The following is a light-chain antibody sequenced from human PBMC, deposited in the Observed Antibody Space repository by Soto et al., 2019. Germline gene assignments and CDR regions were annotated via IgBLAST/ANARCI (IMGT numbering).Light chain of an antibody. CDR3: QQLNSYIT. V-gene: IGKV1-9*01. CDR1: QVISNY. Sequence: DIQLTQSPSFLSASVGDRVTITCRASQVISNYLAWYQQKPGKAPKLLIYAASTLQNGVPSRFSGSGPGTEFTLTIGSLQPEDFATYYCQQLNSYITFGQGTRLEIK. J-gene: IGKJ5*01. CDR2: AAS.